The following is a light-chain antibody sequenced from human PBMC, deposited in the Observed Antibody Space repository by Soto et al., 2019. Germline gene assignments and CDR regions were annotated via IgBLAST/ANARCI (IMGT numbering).Light chain of an antibody. V-gene: IGKV3-15*01. Sequence: EIVMTQSPATLSVSPGERATFSCRASQSVSSNLAWYQQKPGQAPRLLIYGASIRATGIPARFSGSGSGTEFTLTLSTLQSEDFAIYYCQHYNNWPPWTFGQGTKVDSK. CDR3: QHYNNWPPWT. CDR2: GAS. CDR1: QSVSSN. J-gene: IGKJ1*01.